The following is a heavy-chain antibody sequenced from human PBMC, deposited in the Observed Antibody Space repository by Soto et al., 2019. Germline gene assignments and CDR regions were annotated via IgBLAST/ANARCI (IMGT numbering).Heavy chain of an antibody. CDR3: ARVGQGFDP. Sequence: ASVKVSCKASGYTFTNYYMHWVRQAPGQGLEWMGIINPSGSTSYAQKFQGRVTMTRDTSTSTVYMELSSLRSEDTAVYYCARVGQGFDPWGQGTLVTVSS. V-gene: IGHV1-46*01. J-gene: IGHJ5*02. CDR2: INPSGST. CDR1: GYTFTNYY.